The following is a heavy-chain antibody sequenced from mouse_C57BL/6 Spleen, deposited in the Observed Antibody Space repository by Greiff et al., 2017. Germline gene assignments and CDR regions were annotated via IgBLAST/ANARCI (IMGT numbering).Heavy chain of an antibody. CDR2: INPSNGGT. V-gene: IGHV1-53*01. J-gene: IGHJ3*01. D-gene: IGHD2-5*01. CDR3: ARDRDYYSNYVGFAY. Sequence: QVQLQQPGTELVKPGASVKLSCKASGYTFTSYWMHWVKQRPGQGLEWIGNINPSNGGTNYNEKFKSKATLTVDKSSSTADMQLSSLTSEDSAVYYCARDRDYYSNYVGFAYWGQGTLVTVSA. CDR1: GYTFTSYW.